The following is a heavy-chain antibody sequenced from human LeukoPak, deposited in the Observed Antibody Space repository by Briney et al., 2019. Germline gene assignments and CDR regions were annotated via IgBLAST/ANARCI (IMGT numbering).Heavy chain of an antibody. CDR2: IWYDGSNK. V-gene: IGHV3-33*01. CDR1: GFTFSSYG. CDR3: ARDYDSSGPDY. J-gene: IGHJ4*02. Sequence: PGRSLRLSCAASGFTFSSYGMHWVRRAPGKGLEWVAVIWYDGSNKYYADSVKGRFTISRDNSKNTLYLQMNSLRAEDTAVYYCARDYDSSGPDYWGQGTLVTVSS. D-gene: IGHD3-22*01.